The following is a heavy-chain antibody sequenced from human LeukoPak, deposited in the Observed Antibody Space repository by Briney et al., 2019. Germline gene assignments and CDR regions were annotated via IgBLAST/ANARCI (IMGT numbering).Heavy chain of an antibody. CDR3: ASSSLAVAGTIGDY. J-gene: IGHJ4*02. CDR2: IYTSGST. V-gene: IGHV4-4*07. Sequence: SETLSLTCTVSGGFISSYYWSWIRQPAGKGLEWIGRIYTSGSTNYNPSLKSRVTMSVDTSKNQFSLKPSSVTAADTAVYYCASSSLAVAGTIGDYWGQGTLVTVSS. CDR1: GGFISSYY. D-gene: IGHD6-19*01.